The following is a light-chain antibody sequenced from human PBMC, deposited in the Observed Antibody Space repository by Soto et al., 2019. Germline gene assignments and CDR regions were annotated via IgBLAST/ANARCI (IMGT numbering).Light chain of an antibody. V-gene: IGKV3-20*01. CDR3: QQFSSYPLT. CDR1: QSVNSR. CDR2: DAS. J-gene: IGKJ4*01. Sequence: ENELTQCPATLSLSSGEIATLSCRASQSVNSRLAWYQHKPGQAPRLLIYDASSRATGIPDRFSGGGSGTDFTLTIRRLEPEDFAVYYCQQFSSYPLTFGGGTKVDIK.